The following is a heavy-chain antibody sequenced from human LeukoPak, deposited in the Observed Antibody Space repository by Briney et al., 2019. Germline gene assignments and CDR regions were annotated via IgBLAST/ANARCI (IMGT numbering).Heavy chain of an antibody. V-gene: IGHV4-38-2*02. CDR1: GYSISSGYY. CDR2: IYHSGST. J-gene: IGHJ3*02. Sequence: PSETLSLTCTVSGYSISSGYYWGWIRQPPGKGLEWIGSIYHSGSTYYNPSLKSRVTISVDTSKNQFSLKLSSVTAADTAVYYCARRGSVVDDAFDIWGQGTMVTVSS. D-gene: IGHD3-22*01. CDR3: ARRGSVVDDAFDI.